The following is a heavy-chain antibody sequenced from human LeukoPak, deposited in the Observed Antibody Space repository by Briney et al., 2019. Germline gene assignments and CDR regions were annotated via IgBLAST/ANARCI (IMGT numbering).Heavy chain of an antibody. V-gene: IGHV3-30*02. CDR1: RFTFSSYA. CDR2: IRFDGGTK. J-gene: IGHJ4*02. Sequence: GGSLRLSCAASRFTFSSYAISWVRQAPGKGLEWVAFIRFDGGTKYYADSVKGRFTISRDNSKNTVYLQVNSLRAEDTAVYYCAKDHGSGSQYNSLLDYWGQGTLVTVSS. D-gene: IGHD3-10*01. CDR3: AKDHGSGSQYNSLLDY.